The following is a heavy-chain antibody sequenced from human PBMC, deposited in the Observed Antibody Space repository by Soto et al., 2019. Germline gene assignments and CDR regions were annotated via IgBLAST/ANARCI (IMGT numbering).Heavy chain of an antibody. Sequence: QVQLQESGPGLVKPSQTLSLTCTVSGGSISSGGYYWSWIRQHPGKGLEWIGYIYDSGNTYYNPSLKSRVTISVDTSKNQFSLKLSSVTAADTAMYYCAREEGGGYDHRWFDPWGQGTLVTVSS. CDR3: AREEGGGYDHRWFDP. D-gene: IGHD5-12*01. V-gene: IGHV4-31*03. CDR2: IYDSGNT. J-gene: IGHJ5*02. CDR1: GGSISSGGYY.